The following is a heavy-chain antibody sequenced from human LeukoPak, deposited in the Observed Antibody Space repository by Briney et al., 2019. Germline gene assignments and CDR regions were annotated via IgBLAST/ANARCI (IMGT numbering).Heavy chain of an antibody. Sequence: GRSLRLSCAASGFTFSSYAMHWVRQAPGKGLEWVASISYDGSKKYYADSLKGRFTISRDNSKKTLYLQMNSLRAEDTAVYYCAKVFWSGFTPDAFDIWGQGTMVTVSS. CDR3: AKVFWSGFTPDAFDI. J-gene: IGHJ3*02. CDR2: ISYDGSKK. D-gene: IGHD3-3*01. CDR1: GFTFSSYA. V-gene: IGHV3-30-3*01.